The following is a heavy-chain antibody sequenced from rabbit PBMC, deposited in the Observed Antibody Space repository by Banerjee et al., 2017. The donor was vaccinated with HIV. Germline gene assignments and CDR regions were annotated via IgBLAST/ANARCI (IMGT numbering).Heavy chain of an antibody. CDR2: IYVGSGGFT. Sequence: QEQLEESGGGLVTPGASLTLTCTASGFSFSSGYDMCWVRQAPGKGLEWIACIYVGSGGFTYYASWAKGRFTISKTSSTTVTLQMTSLTAADTATYFCARNNGWDSNLWGPGTL. J-gene: IGHJ4*01. V-gene: IGHV1S45*01. CDR1: GFSFSSGYD. CDR3: ARNNGWDSNL. D-gene: IGHD4-1*01.